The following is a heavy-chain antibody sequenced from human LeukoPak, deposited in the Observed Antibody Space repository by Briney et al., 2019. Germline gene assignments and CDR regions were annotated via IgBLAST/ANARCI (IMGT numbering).Heavy chain of an antibody. J-gene: IGHJ4*02. D-gene: IGHD3-16*02. CDR3: AREGVRYYDYVWGSYRPKPFDY. CDR1: GGSINSGGYS. Sequence: SETLSLTCTVSGGSINSGGYSWNWIRQPPGKGLEWIGYVYDRVNTDYNPSLKSRLTISVDTSKNQFSLKLSSVTAADTAVYYCAREGVRYYDYVWGSYRPKPFDYWGQGTLVTVSS. CDR2: VYDRVNT. V-gene: IGHV4-30-4*07.